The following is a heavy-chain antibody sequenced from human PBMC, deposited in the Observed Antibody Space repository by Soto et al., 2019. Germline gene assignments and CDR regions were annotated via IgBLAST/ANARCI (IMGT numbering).Heavy chain of an antibody. CDR3: VKVLARGVGVPRFYFRH. Sequence: LRLSCAASGFTFSNSWMHWVRQVSGKGLEWVSRINADGTSTSYADSVKGRFTISRDNAKNTLYLHANSLRAEDTAVYYCVKVLARGVGVPRFYFRHWGQGTLVTVSS. CDR1: GFTFSNSW. V-gene: IGHV3-74*01. J-gene: IGHJ1*01. D-gene: IGHD2-2*01. CDR2: INADGTST.